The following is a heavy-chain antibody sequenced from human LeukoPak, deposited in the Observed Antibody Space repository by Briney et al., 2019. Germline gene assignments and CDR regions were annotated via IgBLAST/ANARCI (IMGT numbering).Heavy chain of an antibody. D-gene: IGHD2-15*01. CDR1: GGSFSGYY. CDR3: ARRGYCSGGSCYRWFDP. Sequence: SETLSLTCAVYGGSFSGYYWSWIRQPPGKGLEWIGEINHSGGTNYNPSLKSRVTISVDTSKNQFSLKLSSVTAADTAVYYCARRGYCSGGSCYRWFDPWGQGTLVTVSS. CDR2: INHSGGT. J-gene: IGHJ5*02. V-gene: IGHV4-34*01.